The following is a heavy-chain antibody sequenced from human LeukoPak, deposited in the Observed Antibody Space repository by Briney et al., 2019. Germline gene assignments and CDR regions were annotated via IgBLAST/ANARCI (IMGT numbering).Heavy chain of an antibody. V-gene: IGHV3-21*01. CDR1: GFTFSSHT. Sequence: GGSLRLSCAASGFTFSSHTMNWVRQAPGKGLEWVSSIAGSSGYISYADSVKGRFTISRDNAKKSLYLQMTSLTAEDTAVYYCARDRGAYCGGDCYLGFDYWGRGTLVTVSS. CDR3: ARDRGAYCGGDCYLGFDY. CDR2: IAGSSGYI. J-gene: IGHJ4*01. D-gene: IGHD2-21*02.